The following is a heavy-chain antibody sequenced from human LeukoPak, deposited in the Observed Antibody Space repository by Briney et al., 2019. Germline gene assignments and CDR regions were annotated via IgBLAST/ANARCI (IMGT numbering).Heavy chain of an antibody. Sequence: PSETLSLTCTVSGGSISSYYWSWIRQPAGKGLEWIGRIYTSGSTNYNPSLKSRVTMSVDTSKNQFSPKLSSVTAADTAVYYCARDIRERYCSSTSCPRGFDPWGQGTLVTVSS. CDR1: GGSISSYY. CDR2: IYTSGST. V-gene: IGHV4-4*07. CDR3: ARDIRERYCSSTSCPRGFDP. D-gene: IGHD2-2*01. J-gene: IGHJ5*02.